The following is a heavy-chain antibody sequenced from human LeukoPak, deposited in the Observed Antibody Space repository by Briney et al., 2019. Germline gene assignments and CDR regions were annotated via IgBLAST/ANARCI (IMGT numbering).Heavy chain of an antibody. J-gene: IGHJ4*02. V-gene: IGHV4-34*01. D-gene: IGHD1-1*01. CDR3: ARLKLEPDYFDY. CDR1: GGSFSGYY. CDR2: INHSGST. Sequence: PSETLSLTCAVYGGSFSGYYWSWIRQPPGKGLEWIGEINHSGSTNYNPSLKSRVTISVDTSKNQFSLKLSSVTAAGTAVYYCARLKLEPDYFDYWGQGTLVTVSS.